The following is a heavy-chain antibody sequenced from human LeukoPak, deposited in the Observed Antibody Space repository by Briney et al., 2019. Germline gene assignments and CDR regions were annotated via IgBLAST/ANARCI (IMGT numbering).Heavy chain of an antibody. D-gene: IGHD2-21*02. CDR3: ARHAVAGAGVPAIPIDAFDI. V-gene: IGHV4-39*01. Sequence: SETLSLTCTVSGGSISSGGYYWSWIRQPPGKGLEWIGEINHSGSTNYNPSLKSRVTISVDTSKNQFSLKLSSVTAADTAVYYCARHAVAGAGVPAIPIDAFDIWGQGTMVTVSS. J-gene: IGHJ3*02. CDR2: INHSGST. CDR1: GGSISSGGYY.